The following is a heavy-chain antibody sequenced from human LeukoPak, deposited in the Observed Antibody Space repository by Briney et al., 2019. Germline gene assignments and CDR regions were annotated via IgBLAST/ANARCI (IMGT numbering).Heavy chain of an antibody. CDR2: INPNSGGT. J-gene: IGHJ3*02. CDR1: GYTFTGYY. D-gene: IGHD3-16*01. V-gene: IGHV1-2*06. CDR3: ARDLGQGGDDAFDI. Sequence: ASVKVSCKASGYTFTGYYMHWVRHAPGQGLEWMGRINPNSGGTNYAQKFQGRVTMTRDTSISTAYMELSRLRSDDTAVYYCARDLGQGGDDAFDIWGQGTMVTVSS.